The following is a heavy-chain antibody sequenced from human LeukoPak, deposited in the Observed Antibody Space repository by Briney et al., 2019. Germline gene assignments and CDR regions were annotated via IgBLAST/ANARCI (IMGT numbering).Heavy chain of an antibody. Sequence: GESLKISCKGSGYTFATYWIGWVRQMPGKVLEWMGIIYPGDSRTTYSPSFQGQVTISADKSIRTSYLQWSSLKASVTAMYYCARVPAAAGNAGSSYYYYYYGMDVWGQGTTVTVSS. V-gene: IGHV5-51*01. D-gene: IGHD6-13*01. CDR3: ARVPAAAGNAGSSYYYYYYGMDV. CDR2: IYPGDSRT. J-gene: IGHJ6*02. CDR1: GYTFATYW.